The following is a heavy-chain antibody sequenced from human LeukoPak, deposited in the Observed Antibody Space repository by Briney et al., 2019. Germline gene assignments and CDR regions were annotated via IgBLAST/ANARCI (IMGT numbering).Heavy chain of an antibody. CDR1: GGTFSSYA. V-gene: IGHV1-69*13. D-gene: IGHD6-19*01. CDR3: AKTGSGWYYYFDY. J-gene: IGHJ4*02. Sequence: SVKVSCKASGGTFSSYAISWVRQAPGQGLEWMGGIIPIFGTANYAQKSQGRVTITADESTSTAYMELSSLRSEDTAVYYCAKTGSGWYYYFDYWGQGTLVTVSS. CDR2: IIPIFGTA.